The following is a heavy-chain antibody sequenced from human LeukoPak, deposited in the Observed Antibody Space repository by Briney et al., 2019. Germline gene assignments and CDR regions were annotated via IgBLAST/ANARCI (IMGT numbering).Heavy chain of an antibody. CDR3: ARARVDIAMFTWLNWYFDL. J-gene: IGHJ2*01. CDR2: VSYDGSNK. Sequence: GGSLRHSCADSGFSFSNYAIHWVREAPGKGLERVAHVSYDGSNKYYAEYVKGPFTSSRYNSKNALYLEMNSLRAEDRAVYYCARARVDIAMFTWLNWYFDLWGRGTLVTVSS. D-gene: IGHD5-18*01. V-gene: IGHV3-30-3*01. CDR1: GFSFSNYA.